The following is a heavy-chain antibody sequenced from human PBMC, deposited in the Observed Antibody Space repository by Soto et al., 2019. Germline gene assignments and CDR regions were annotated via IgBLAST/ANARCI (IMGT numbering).Heavy chain of an antibody. CDR3: ARVRVTMVRGVIITSGYYGMDV. J-gene: IGHJ6*02. CDR2: IYHSGST. D-gene: IGHD3-10*01. V-gene: IGHV4-4*02. CDR1: GGSISSSNW. Sequence: SETLSLTCAVSGGSISSSNWWSWVRQPPGKGLEWIGEIYHSGSTNYNPSLKSRVTISVDKSKNQFSLKLSSVTAADTAVYYCARVRVTMVRGVIITSGYYGMDVWGQGTTVNVSS.